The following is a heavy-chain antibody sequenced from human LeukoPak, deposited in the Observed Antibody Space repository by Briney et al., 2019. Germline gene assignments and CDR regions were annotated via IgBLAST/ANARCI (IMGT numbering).Heavy chain of an antibody. D-gene: IGHD3-10*01. J-gene: IGHJ5*02. CDR3: ARDRGAGNWFDP. Sequence: GGSLRLSCAASGFTFSSYAMHWVRQAPGKGLEWVAVISYDGSNKYYADSVKGRFTISRDNSKNTLYLQMNSLRAEDTAVYYCARDRGAGNWFDPWGQGTQVTVSS. V-gene: IGHV3-30-3*01. CDR1: GFTFSSYA. CDR2: ISYDGSNK.